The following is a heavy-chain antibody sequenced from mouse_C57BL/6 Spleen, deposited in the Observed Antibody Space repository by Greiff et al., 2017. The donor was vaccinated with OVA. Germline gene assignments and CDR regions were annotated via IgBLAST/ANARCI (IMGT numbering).Heavy chain of an antibody. CDR1: GFSLTSYG. CDR2: IWGVGST. D-gene: IGHD1-1*01. CDR3: ASLFGGFAY. Sequence: VHLVESGPGLVAPSQSLSITCTVSGFSLTSYGVDWVRQSPGKGLEWLGVIWGVGSTNYNSALKSRLSISKDNSKSQVFLKMNSLQTDDTAMYYCASLFGGFAYWGQGTLVTVSA. J-gene: IGHJ3*01. V-gene: IGHV2-6*01.